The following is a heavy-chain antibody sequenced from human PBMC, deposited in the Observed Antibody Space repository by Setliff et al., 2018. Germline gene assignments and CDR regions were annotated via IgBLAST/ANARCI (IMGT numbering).Heavy chain of an antibody. CDR2: ISGSGGST. J-gene: IGHJ4*02. Sequence: RLSCAASGFTFSSYAMSWVRQAPGKGLEWVSAISGSGGSTYYADSVKGRFTISRDNSKNTLYLQMNSLRAEDTAVYYCAKVPRIAAAGPRFDYWGQGTLVTVSS. CDR1: GFTFSSYA. D-gene: IGHD6-13*01. V-gene: IGHV3-23*01. CDR3: AKVPRIAAAGPRFDY.